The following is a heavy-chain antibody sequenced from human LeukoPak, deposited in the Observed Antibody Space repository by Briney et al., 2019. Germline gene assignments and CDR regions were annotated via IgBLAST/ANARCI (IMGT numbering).Heavy chain of an antibody. D-gene: IGHD3-10*01. Sequence: PSETLSLTCAVYGGSFSGYYWSGIRQPPGKGLEWIGEINHSGSTNYNPSLKSRVTISVDTSKNQYSLKLSSVTAADTAVYYCARAPPTYYYGSGSYSNYMDVWGKGTTVTVSS. V-gene: IGHV4-34*01. CDR1: GGSFSGYY. CDR3: ARAPPTYYYGSGSYSNYMDV. J-gene: IGHJ6*03. CDR2: INHSGST.